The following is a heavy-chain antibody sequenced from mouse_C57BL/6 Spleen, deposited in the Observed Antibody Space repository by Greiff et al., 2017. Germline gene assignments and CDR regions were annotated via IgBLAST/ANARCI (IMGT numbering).Heavy chain of an antibody. CDR3: ARDDGSSPFDY. Sequence: EVHLVESGGGLVKPGGSLKLSCAASGFTFSSYAMSWVRQTPEKRLEWVATISDGGSYTYYPDNVKGRFTISRDNAKNNLYLQMSHLKSEDTAMYYCARDDGSSPFDYWGQGTTLTVSS. CDR1: GFTFSSYA. J-gene: IGHJ2*01. CDR2: ISDGGSYT. V-gene: IGHV5-4*01. D-gene: IGHD1-1*01.